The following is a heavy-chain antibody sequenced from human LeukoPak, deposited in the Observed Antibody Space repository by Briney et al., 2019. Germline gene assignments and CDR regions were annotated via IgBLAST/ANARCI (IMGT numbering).Heavy chain of an antibody. D-gene: IGHD1-26*01. J-gene: IGHJ4*02. CDR3: ARYSGSYVYFDY. V-gene: IGHV4-4*07. CDR1: VVSMNGYY. CDR2: VDSSGNT. Sequence: SETLSLTCSVSVVSMNGYYWSWLRQSAGNRLEWIGHVDSSGNTNYNPSLKSRVTISMDTSKKQFSLRLSSVTAADTAVYYCARYSGSYVYFDYWGQGTLVTVSS.